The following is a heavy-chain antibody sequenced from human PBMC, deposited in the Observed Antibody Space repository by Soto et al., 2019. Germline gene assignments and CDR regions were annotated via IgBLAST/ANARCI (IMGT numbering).Heavy chain of an antibody. CDR3: AMALAGRSAAPYYFDS. CDR1: GFTFDDYA. J-gene: IGHJ4*02. D-gene: IGHD6-19*01. CDR2: IGWNSDTI. Sequence: GGSLRLSCAASGFTFDDYAMHWVRQAPGKGLEWVSGIGWNSDTIGYADSVKGRFTISRDNAKNSLYLQMNSLRAEDTALYYCAMALAGRSAAPYYFDSWGQGTLVTVSS. V-gene: IGHV3-9*01.